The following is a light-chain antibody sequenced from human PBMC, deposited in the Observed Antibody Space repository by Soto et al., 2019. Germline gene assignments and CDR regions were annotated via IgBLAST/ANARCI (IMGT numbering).Light chain of an antibody. V-gene: IGLV2-23*02. CDR1: SSDVGSYDL. CDR2: EVT. Sequence: QSALTQPASVSGSPGQSITISCTGTSSDVGSYDLVSWYQQHPGKAPRLIIYEVTKRPSGVSNRFSGSKSGSTASLTFSGLQAEDEADYFYCSYAGVSTFVFGTGTKVTVL. CDR3: CSYAGVSTFV. J-gene: IGLJ1*01.